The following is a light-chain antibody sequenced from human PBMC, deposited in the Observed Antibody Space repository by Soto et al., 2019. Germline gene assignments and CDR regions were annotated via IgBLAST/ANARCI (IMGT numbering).Light chain of an antibody. J-gene: IGKJ1*01. V-gene: IGKV3-20*01. CDR3: QYYGTSPQT. CDR1: QSVSSSA. Sequence: EIVLTQPPGTLSSSPGERATLSCSASQSVSSSALAWYQQKPGQAPRRLIYGASSRATGIPDRFSGSGSGTDFTLTISRLEPEDFAVYYCQYYGTSPQTFGQGTKVDIK. CDR2: GAS.